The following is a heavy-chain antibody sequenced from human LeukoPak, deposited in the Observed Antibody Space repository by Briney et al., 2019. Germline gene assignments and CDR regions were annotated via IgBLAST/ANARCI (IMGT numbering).Heavy chain of an antibody. CDR1: GGTVNSYI. J-gene: IGHJ3*02. CDR3: ALPPNSGSYSDVFDI. Sequence: SVKVSCKASGGTVNSYIITWVRQAPGQGLEWMGRIIPVLGTANYAQKFEGRVTITADKSTSTAYMEPGSLRSEDTAVYYCALPPNSGSYSDVFDIWGQGTMVSVSS. D-gene: IGHD1-26*01. V-gene: IGHV1-69*08. CDR2: IIPVLGTA.